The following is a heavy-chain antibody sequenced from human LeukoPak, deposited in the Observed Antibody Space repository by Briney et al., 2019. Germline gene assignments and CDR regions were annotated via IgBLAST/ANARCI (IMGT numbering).Heavy chain of an antibody. CDR3: ARDDPGIAAAVVP. J-gene: IGHJ5*02. Sequence: PSETLSLTCTISGNSISSHYWSWIRQPPGKGLEWIGNFYYSGNTNFNPSLKSRVTMSVDTSKKQLSLKLSSVTAADTAVYYCARDDPGIAAAVVPWGQGTLVTVSS. D-gene: IGHD6-13*01. V-gene: IGHV4-59*08. CDR2: FYYSGNT. CDR1: GNSISSHY.